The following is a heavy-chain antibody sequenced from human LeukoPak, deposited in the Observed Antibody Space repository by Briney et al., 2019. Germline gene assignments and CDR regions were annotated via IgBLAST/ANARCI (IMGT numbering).Heavy chain of an antibody. J-gene: IGHJ4*02. Sequence: SETLSLTCTVSGGSMNSYYWSWIRQPPGKGLEWIGYMYFTGTTNYNPSLKSRVTISVDMSKNQFSLKLKSVTAADTAVYYCARDWRIAVVDYWGQGTLVTVSS. CDR1: GGSMNSYY. CDR3: ARDWRIAVVDY. D-gene: IGHD6-19*01. CDR2: MYFTGTT. V-gene: IGHV4-59*01.